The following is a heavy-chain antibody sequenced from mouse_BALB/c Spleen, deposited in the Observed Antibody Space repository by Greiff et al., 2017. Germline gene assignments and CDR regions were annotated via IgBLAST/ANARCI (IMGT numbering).Heavy chain of an antibody. CDR3: ASPTTATAFAY. V-gene: IGHV1-77*01. D-gene: IGHD1-2*01. J-gene: IGHJ3*01. CDR1: GYTFTDYY. Sequence: QVQLQQSGAELARPGASVKLSCKASGYTFTDYYINWVKQRTGQGLEWIGEIYPGSGNTYYNENFKGKATLTADKSSSTAYMQLSSLTSEDSAVYFCASPTTATAFAYWGQGTLVTVSA. CDR2: IYPGSGNT.